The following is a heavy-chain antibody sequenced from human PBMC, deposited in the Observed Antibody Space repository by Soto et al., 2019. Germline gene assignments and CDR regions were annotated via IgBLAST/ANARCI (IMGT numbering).Heavy chain of an antibody. D-gene: IGHD3-3*01. J-gene: IGHJ6*02. V-gene: IGHV3-48*02. CDR2: TRSSSNNI. CDR3: ARNYDFWSGYYGMDV. CDR1: GFSFSTYV. Sequence: LRLSCAASGFSFSTYVMHGVRQAPGKGLEWVSDTRSSSNNIYYADSVKGRFTISRDNAKNSLYLQMNSLRDEDTAVYYCARNYDFWSGYYGMDVWGQGTTVTVSS.